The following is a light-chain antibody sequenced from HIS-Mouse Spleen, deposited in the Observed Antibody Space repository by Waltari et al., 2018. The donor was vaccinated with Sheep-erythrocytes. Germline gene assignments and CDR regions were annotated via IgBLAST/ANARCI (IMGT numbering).Light chain of an antibody. V-gene: IGKV1-12*01. CDR2: AAS. J-gene: IGKJ5*01. CDR3: QQANSFPIT. CDR1: QGISSW. Sequence: MTQSPATLSVSPGERVTITCRASQGISSWLAWYQQKPGKAPKLLIYAASSLQSGVPSRFSGSGSGTDFTLTISSLQPEDFATYYCQQANSFPITFGQGTRLEIK.